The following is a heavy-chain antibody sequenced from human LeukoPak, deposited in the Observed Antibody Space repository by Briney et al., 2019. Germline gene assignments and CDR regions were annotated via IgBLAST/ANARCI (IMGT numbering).Heavy chain of an antibody. J-gene: IGHJ4*02. CDR1: GDSISTYY. CDR2: IYYNEST. V-gene: IGHV4-59*12. CDR3: ARGPKTEYSSGWSYYFDY. D-gene: IGHD6-19*01. Sequence: SETLCLTCTVSGDSISTYYWSWIRQPPGKGLEWIGYIYYNESTNYNPSLKSRVTISVDTSKNQFSLKLSSVTAADTAVYYCARGPKTEYSSGWSYYFDYWGQGTLVTVSS.